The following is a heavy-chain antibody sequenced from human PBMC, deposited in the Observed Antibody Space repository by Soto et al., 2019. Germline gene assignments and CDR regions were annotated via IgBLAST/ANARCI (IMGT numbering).Heavy chain of an antibody. CDR2: VSDNGKT. Sequence: QVQLQESGPRQVKPSETLSLICTVSGGSISGHYWTWIRQSPGRGLQWLGFVSDNGKTNSDASLKGRLTISLDTSKNQISLRLTSVTAADTAIYYCARGRAIYGEWDYFDTWGQGAQVTVSS. J-gene: IGHJ4*02. D-gene: IGHD3-3*02. V-gene: IGHV4-59*11. CDR1: GGSISGHY. CDR3: ARGRAIYGEWDYFDT.